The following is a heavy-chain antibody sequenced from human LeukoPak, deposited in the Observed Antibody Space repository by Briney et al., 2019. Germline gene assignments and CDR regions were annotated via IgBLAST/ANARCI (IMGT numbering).Heavy chain of an antibody. V-gene: IGHV3-21*01. Sequence: GGSLRLSCAASGFTFSSYSMNWVRQAPGKGLEWVSSISSSSSYTNYADSVKGRFTISRDNAKNSLYLQMNSLRAEDTAVYYCARAQSRDQQWLGWFDPWGQGTLVTVSS. CDR1: GFTFSSYS. D-gene: IGHD6-19*01. CDR3: ARAQSRDQQWLGWFDP. CDR2: ISSSSSYT. J-gene: IGHJ5*02.